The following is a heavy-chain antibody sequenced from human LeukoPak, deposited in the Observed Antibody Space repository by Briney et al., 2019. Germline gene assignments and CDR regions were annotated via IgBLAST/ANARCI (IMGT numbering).Heavy chain of an antibody. Sequence: ASVKVSCKASGYTFTSYGISWVRQAPGQGLEWMGWMNPNSGNTGYAQKFQGRVTMTRNTSISTAYMELSSLRSEDTAVYYCARGRRSTVKFDPWGQGTLVTVSS. CDR2: MNPNSGNT. D-gene: IGHD4-17*01. V-gene: IGHV1-8*02. CDR3: ARGRRSTVKFDP. J-gene: IGHJ5*02. CDR1: GYTFTSYG.